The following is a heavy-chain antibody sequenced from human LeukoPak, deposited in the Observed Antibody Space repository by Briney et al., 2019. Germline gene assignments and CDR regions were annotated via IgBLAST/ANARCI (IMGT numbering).Heavy chain of an antibody. V-gene: IGHV1-18*01. J-gene: IGHJ6*03. CDR1: GYTFTSYG. CDR3: ARALTRWNQPPYYYYYMDV. Sequence: ASVEVSCTASGYTFTSYGISWVRQAPGQGLEWMGWISAYNGNTHYAQKLQGRVTMTTDTSTSTAYMELRSLRSDDTAVYYCARALTRWNQPPYYYYYMDVWGKGTTVTVSS. CDR2: ISAYNGNT. D-gene: IGHD1-14*01.